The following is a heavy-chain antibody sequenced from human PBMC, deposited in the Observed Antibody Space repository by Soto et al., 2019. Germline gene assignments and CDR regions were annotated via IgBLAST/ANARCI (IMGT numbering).Heavy chain of an antibody. Sequence: PSETLSLTCTFSGCSISSYYWSWIRQPPGKGLEWIGYIYYSGSTNYNPSLKSRVTISVDTSKNQFSLKLSSVTAADTAVYYCARGAVYCSGGSCYSGYYYGMDVWGQGTTVTVSS. D-gene: IGHD2-15*01. CDR1: GCSISSYY. CDR3: ARGAVYCSGGSCYSGYYYGMDV. J-gene: IGHJ6*02. CDR2: IYYSGST. V-gene: IGHV4-59*01.